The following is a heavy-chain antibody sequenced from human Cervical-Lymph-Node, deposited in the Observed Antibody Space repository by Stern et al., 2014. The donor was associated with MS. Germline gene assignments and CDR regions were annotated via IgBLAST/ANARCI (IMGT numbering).Heavy chain of an antibody. CDR2: ISYDGSNE. Sequence: VQLVESGGGVVQPGRSLRLSCAASGFTFSSYGMHWVRQAPGKGLEWVTLISYDGSNEYYADSVKGRFTISRDNSKNTVYLQMNSLRPEDTAVYYCARPRRPYFGMDVWGQGTRVSVSS. CDR1: GFTFSSYG. J-gene: IGHJ6*02. V-gene: IGHV3-30*03. CDR3: ARPRRPYFGMDV. D-gene: IGHD3-9*01.